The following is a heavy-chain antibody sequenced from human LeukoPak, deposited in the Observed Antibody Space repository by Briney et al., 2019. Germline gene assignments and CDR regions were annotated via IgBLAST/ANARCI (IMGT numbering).Heavy chain of an antibody. Sequence: PGGSLRLSCTASGFTFTSHWMHWVRQTPGKGLVWVSRINSDGSSTNYADSVEGRFTISRDNAKNTVYLQMNSLRADDTSVYYCARDRYYYYMDVWGKGTTVTVS. J-gene: IGHJ6*03. CDR2: INSDGSST. CDR1: GFTFTSHW. V-gene: IGHV3-74*01. CDR3: ARDRYYYYMDV. D-gene: IGHD2-15*01.